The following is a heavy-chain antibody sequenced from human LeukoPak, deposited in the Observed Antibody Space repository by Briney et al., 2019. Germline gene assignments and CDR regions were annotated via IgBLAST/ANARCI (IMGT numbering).Heavy chain of an antibody. CDR1: GSTFTGYY. Sequence: ASVNASCKAAGSTFTGYYMHWVRQAPGHRLEWLGWINPNSGGANYSKTFHGRVTMTRDPSISTAYMELSSWTSGDTAAYYCARRVIVRRPYYMDVWGKGTTVTISS. CDR3: ARRVIVRRPYYMDV. D-gene: IGHD1-26*01. V-gene: IGHV1-2*02. J-gene: IGHJ6*03. CDR2: INPNSGGA.